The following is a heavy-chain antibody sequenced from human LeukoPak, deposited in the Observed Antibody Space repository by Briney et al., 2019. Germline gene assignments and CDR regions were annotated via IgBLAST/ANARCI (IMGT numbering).Heavy chain of an antibody. CDR2: ISGSGGST. CDR1: GFTFSSYA. D-gene: IGHD3-22*01. Sequence: GGSLRLSCAASGFTFSSYAMSWVRQAPGKGLEWVSAISGSGGSTYYADSVKGRFTISRDNSKNTLYLQMNSLRAEDTAVYYCAKGDHMIVVVITFLEWGQGTLVTVSS. V-gene: IGHV3-23*01. J-gene: IGHJ4*02. CDR3: AKGDHMIVVVITFLE.